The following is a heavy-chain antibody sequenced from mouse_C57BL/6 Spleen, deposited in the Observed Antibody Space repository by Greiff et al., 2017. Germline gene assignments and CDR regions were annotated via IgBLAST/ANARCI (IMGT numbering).Heavy chain of an antibody. CDR1: GYTFTSYW. J-gene: IGHJ4*01. D-gene: IGHD2-1*01. V-gene: IGHV1-59*01. CDR2: IDPSDSYT. Sequence: QVQLQQPGAELVRPGTSVKLSCKASGYTFTSYWMHWVKQRPGQGLEWIGVIDPSDSYTNYNQKFKGKATLTVDTSSSTAYMQLSSLTSEDSAVYYCAREGDGNHLCAMDYWGQGTSVTVSS. CDR3: AREGDGNHLCAMDY.